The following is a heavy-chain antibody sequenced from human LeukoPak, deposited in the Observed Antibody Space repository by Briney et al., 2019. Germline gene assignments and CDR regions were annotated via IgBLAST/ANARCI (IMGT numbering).Heavy chain of an antibody. Sequence: GGSLRLSCAASGFTFSSHWMHWVRQAPGKGLVWVSRISSDGSSTSYADSVKGRFTISRVNAKNTLYLQMNSLRAEDTAVYYCAKDYDNVWGTFENWGQGILVTVSS. CDR1: GFTFSSHW. V-gene: IGHV3-74*01. D-gene: IGHD3-16*01. CDR3: AKDYDNVWGTFEN. J-gene: IGHJ4*02. CDR2: ISSDGSST.